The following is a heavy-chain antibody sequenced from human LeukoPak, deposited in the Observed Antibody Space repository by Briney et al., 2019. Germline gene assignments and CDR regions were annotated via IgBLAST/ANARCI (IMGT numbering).Heavy chain of an antibody. CDR2: ISSSSSYI. V-gene: IGHV3-21*01. CDR3: ASEYYDFWSGSRLAFDI. Sequence: PGGSLRLSCAASGFTFGSYSMNWVRQAPGKGLEWVSSISSSSSYIYYADSVKGRFTISRDNAKNSLYLQMNSLRAEDTAVYYCASEYYDFWSGSRLAFDIWGQGTMVTVSS. J-gene: IGHJ3*02. CDR1: GFTFGSYS. D-gene: IGHD3-3*01.